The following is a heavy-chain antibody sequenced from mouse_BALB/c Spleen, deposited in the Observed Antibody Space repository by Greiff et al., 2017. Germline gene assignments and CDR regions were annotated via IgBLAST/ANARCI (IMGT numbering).Heavy chain of an antibody. V-gene: IGHV14-4*02. CDR2: IDPENGDT. CDR1: GFNIKDYY. J-gene: IGHJ3*01. D-gene: IGHD2-14*01. CDR3: NKGETYYRYDDVSFAY. Sequence: EVKLVESGAELVRSGASVKLSCTASGFNIKDYYMHWVKQRPEQGLEWIGWIDPENGDTEYAPKFQGKATMTADTSSNTAYLQLSSLTSEDTAVYYCNKGETYYRYDDVSFAYWGQGTLVTVSA.